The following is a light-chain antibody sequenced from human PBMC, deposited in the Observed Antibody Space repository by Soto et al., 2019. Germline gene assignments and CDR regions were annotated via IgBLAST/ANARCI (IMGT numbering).Light chain of an antibody. V-gene: IGKV3-20*01. J-gene: IGKJ1*01. CDR1: ESVRSSS. Sequence: EIVLTQSPGTLSLSPGDRATLSCRASESVRSSSLAWYQHKPGQAPRLVISSTSRRATGIPDRFSGSGSGTDFTLTINRLEPEDFAMYYCQQYGSMWTFGQGTKVDSK. CDR3: QQYGSMWT. CDR2: STS.